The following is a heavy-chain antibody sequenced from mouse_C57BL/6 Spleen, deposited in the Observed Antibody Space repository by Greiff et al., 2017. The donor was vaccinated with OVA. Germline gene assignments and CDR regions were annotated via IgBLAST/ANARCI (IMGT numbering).Heavy chain of an antibody. V-gene: IGHV1-81*01. CDR1: GYTFTSYG. J-gene: IGHJ3*01. D-gene: IGHD2-5*01. CDR2: IYPRSGNT. Sequence: QVQLKQSGAELARPGASVKLSCKASGYTFTSYGISWVKQRTGQGLEWIGEIYPRSGNTYYNEKFKGKATLTADKSSSTAYMELRSLTSEDSAVYFCARSGYSNLWFAYWGQGTLVTVSA. CDR3: ARSGYSNLWFAY.